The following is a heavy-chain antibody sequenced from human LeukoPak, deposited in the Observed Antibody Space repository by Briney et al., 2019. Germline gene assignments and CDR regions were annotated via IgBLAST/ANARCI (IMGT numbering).Heavy chain of an antibody. CDR1: VGSISSGDYY. CDR2: IYYSGST. J-gene: IGHJ4*02. Sequence: PSETLSLTCTVSVGSISSGDYYWSWTRQPPGKGLEWIGYIYYSGSTYYNPSLKSRVTISVDTSKNQFSLKLSSVTAADTAVYYCARKEQLADYFDYWGQGTLVTVSS. V-gene: IGHV4-30-4*08. CDR3: ARKEQLADYFDY. D-gene: IGHD6-6*01.